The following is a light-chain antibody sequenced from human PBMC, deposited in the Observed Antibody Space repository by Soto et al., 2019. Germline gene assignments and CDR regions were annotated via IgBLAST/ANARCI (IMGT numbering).Light chain of an antibody. V-gene: IGKV1-39*01. CDR1: QGISTY. Sequence: DLQMTQSPSSLSASVGDRFTITCRASQGISTYLNWYQQKPGKAPKLLIYAASSLQSGVPSRFSGSGSETDFTLTISGLQPEHFATYSCQQSYSTTWTFGQGTKVDIK. J-gene: IGKJ1*01. CDR2: AAS. CDR3: QQSYSTTWT.